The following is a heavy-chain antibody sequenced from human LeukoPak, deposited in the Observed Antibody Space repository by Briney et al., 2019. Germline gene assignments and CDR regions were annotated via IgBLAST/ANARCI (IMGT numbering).Heavy chain of an antibody. V-gene: IGHV3-23*01. D-gene: IGHD6-19*01. CDR2: ISDSGDIT. CDR1: GFAFSNQA. Sequence: PGGSLRLSCAASGFAFSNQAMGWVRQASGKGLEWVSVISDSGDITYYADSVKGRFTISRDNSKNTLFLQMNSLRAEDTAVYYCAKDARRTSGWYFFDYWGQETLVTVSS. J-gene: IGHJ4*02. CDR3: AKDARRTSGWYFFDY.